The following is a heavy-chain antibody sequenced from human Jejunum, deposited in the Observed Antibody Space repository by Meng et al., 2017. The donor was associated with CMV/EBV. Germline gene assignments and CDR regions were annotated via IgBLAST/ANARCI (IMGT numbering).Heavy chain of an antibody. CDR3: ARRGIRGGGMDV. CDR2: INSDGSST. Sequence: AAAGFTFSSYWRHWVRQAPGKGLVWVSRINSDGSSTSYADSVKGRFTISRDNAKNTLYLQMNSLRAEDTAVYYCARRGIRGGGMDVWGQGTTVTVSS. V-gene: IGHV3-74*01. D-gene: IGHD1-26*01. CDR1: GFTFSSYW. J-gene: IGHJ6*02.